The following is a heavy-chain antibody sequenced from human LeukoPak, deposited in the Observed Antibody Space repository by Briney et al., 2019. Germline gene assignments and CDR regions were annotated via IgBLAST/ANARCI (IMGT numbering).Heavy chain of an antibody. J-gene: IGHJ6*02. Sequence: GGSLRLSCAASGFTFSSYGMHWVRQAPGKGLEWVTVISYDGSNKYYADSVKGRFTISRDNSKNTLYLQMNSLRAEDTAVYYCARRLIKYYYYGMDVWGQGTTVTVSS. V-gene: IGHV3-30*03. CDR3: ARRLIKYYYYGMDV. CDR2: ISYDGSNK. CDR1: GFTFSSYG.